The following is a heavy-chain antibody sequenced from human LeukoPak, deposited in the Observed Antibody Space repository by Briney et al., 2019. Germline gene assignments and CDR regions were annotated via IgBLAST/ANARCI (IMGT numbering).Heavy chain of an antibody. J-gene: IGHJ4*02. CDR1: GFTFDDYG. Sequence: GGSLRLSCAASGFTFDDYGMSWVRQAPGKGLVWVSRINSDGSSTSYADSVRGRFSISRDNAKNSLYLQMNSLRAEDTAVYYCARVVRYGGNSFVPDYYFDYWGQGTLVTVSS. D-gene: IGHD4-23*01. CDR2: INSDGSST. V-gene: IGHV3-74*01. CDR3: ARVVRYGGNSFVPDYYFDY.